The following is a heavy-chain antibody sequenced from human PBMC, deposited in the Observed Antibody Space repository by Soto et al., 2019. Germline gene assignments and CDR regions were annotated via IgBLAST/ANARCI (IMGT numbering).Heavy chain of an antibody. Sequence: QVQLQESGPGLVRPSETLSLTCNVSGVSVNSPSYYWSWIRQPPGKGLEWFAYIHYSGNTEYNPSFKSRVSISFDTSKNQFSLKLRSVTAADTAVYYCAAYCSGSSCYFHPEVFDIWGHGTMVTVSS. V-gene: IGHV4-61*01. J-gene: IGHJ3*02. CDR3: AAYCSGSSCYFHPEVFDI. D-gene: IGHD2-15*01. CDR1: GVSVNSPSYY. CDR2: IHYSGNT.